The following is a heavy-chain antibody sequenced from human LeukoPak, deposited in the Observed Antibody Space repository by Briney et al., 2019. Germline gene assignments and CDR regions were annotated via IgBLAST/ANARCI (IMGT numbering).Heavy chain of an antibody. CDR2: IYYSGST. CDR3: ASPYNYYDSSGYYY. CDR1: GGSISSYY. D-gene: IGHD3-22*01. J-gene: IGHJ4*02. Sequence: PSETLSLTCTVSGGSISSYYWSWIRQPPGKGLEWIGYIYYSGSTNYNPSLKSRVTISVDTSKNQFSLKLSPVTAADTAVYYCASPYNYYDSSGYYYWGQGTLVTVSS. V-gene: IGHV4-59*01.